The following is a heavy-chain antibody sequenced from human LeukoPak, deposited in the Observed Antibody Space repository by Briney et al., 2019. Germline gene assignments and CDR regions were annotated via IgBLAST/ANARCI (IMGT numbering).Heavy chain of an antibody. J-gene: IGHJ4*02. V-gene: IGHV3-7*01. CDR3: ASHVIGGYFDY. Sequence: GGSLRLSCAASGFTFSSYWMSWVRQAPGKGLEWVANIKQDGSEKYYVDSVKGRFTISRDNAKNSLYLQMNSLRAEDTAVYYRASHVIGGYFDYWGQGTLVTVSS. D-gene: IGHD3-22*01. CDR1: GFTFSSYW. CDR2: IKQDGSEK.